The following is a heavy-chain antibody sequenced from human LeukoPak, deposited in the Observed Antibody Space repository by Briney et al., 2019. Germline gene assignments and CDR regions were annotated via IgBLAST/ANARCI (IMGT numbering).Heavy chain of an antibody. V-gene: IGHV4-59*01. CDR1: GGSISSYY. CDR3: ARVDSNYIYYFDY. CDR2: IYYSGST. Sequence: SETLSLTCTVSGGSISSYYWSWIRQPPGEGLEWIGYIYYSGSTNYNPSLKSRVTISVDTSKNQFSLKLSSVTAADTAVYYCARVDSNYIYYFDYWGQGTLVTVSS. D-gene: IGHD4-11*01. J-gene: IGHJ4*02.